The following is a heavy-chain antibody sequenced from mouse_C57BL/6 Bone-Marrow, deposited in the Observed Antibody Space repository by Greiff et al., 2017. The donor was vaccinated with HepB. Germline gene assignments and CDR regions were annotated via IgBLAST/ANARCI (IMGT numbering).Heavy chain of an antibody. V-gene: IGHV1-64*01. CDR2: IHPNSGST. CDR3: ARWYYGSTPFAY. Sequence: VKLQHPGAELVKPGASVKLSCKASGYTFTSYWMHWVKQRPGQGLEWIGMIHPNSGSTNYNEKFKSKATLTVDKPSSTAYMQLSSLTSEDSAVYYCARWYYGSTPFAYWGQGTLVTVSA. D-gene: IGHD1-1*01. J-gene: IGHJ3*01. CDR1: GYTFTSYW.